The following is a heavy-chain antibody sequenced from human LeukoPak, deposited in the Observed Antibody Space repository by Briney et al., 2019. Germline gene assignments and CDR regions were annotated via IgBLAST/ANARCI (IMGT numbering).Heavy chain of an antibody. CDR2: INSGGST. D-gene: IGHD3-22*01. J-gene: IGHJ4*02. CDR1: GFTVSSNY. Sequence: GGSLRLSCAASGFTVSSNYLSWVRQAQGKGLEWVSVINSGGSTYYADSVKGRFTISRDISKNTLYLQMNSLRAEDTAVYYCARATPDYYDSSGYYGGEYYFDYWGQGTLVTVSS. V-gene: IGHV3-53*01. CDR3: ARATPDYYDSSGYYGGEYYFDY.